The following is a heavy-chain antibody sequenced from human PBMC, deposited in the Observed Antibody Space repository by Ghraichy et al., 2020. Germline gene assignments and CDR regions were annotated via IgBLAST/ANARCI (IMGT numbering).Heavy chain of an antibody. Sequence: ASVKVSCKASGYTFTSYGISWVRQAPGQGLEWMGWISAYNGNTNYTQKFQGRVTKTTDTSTSTAYMELRSLRSDDTAVYYCARGGMVRGALDAFDIWGQGTMVTGSS. V-gene: IGHV1-18*04. D-gene: IGHD3-10*01. J-gene: IGHJ3*02. CDR3: ARGGMVRGALDAFDI. CDR2: ISAYNGNT. CDR1: GYTFTSYG.